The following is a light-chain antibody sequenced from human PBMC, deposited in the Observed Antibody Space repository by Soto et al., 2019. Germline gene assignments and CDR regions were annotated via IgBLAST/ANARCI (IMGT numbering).Light chain of an antibody. J-gene: IGKJ3*01. CDR3: QKYNSAPPS. V-gene: IGKV1-27*01. Sequence: DIQMTQSPSSLSASVGDRVSITCRARQGISNYLAWYQQKPGKVPKLLIYTTSTLRSGVPSRFSGSGSGTDFTLTISSLQPEDVATYDCQKYNSAPPSFEPGTRVDI. CDR2: TTS. CDR1: QGISNY.